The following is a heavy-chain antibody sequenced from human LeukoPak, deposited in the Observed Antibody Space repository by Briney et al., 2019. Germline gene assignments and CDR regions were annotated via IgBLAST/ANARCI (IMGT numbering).Heavy chain of an antibody. Sequence: ASVKVSCKASGYTFTGYYMHWVRQAPGQGLEWMGWINPNSGGTNYAQKLQGRVTMTRDTSISTAYMELSRLRSDDTAVYYCARPYYYGSGSHLDYWGQGTLVTVSS. CDR3: ARPYYYGSGSHLDY. J-gene: IGHJ4*02. CDR2: INPNSGGT. D-gene: IGHD3-10*01. V-gene: IGHV1-2*02. CDR1: GYTFTGYY.